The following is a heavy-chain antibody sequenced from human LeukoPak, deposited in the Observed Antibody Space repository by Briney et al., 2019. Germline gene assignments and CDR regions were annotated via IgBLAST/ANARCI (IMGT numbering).Heavy chain of an antibody. Sequence: GGSLRLSCAASGFTFSSYAMSWVRQAPGKGLEWVSSISGSGGSTYYADSVKGRLTISRDNSKNTLYLQMNSLRAEDTAVYHCAKKGLVGPSHYFDYWGQGTLVTVSS. V-gene: IGHV3-23*01. D-gene: IGHD1-26*01. CDR2: ISGSGGST. CDR1: GFTFSSYA. J-gene: IGHJ4*02. CDR3: AKKGLVGPSHYFDY.